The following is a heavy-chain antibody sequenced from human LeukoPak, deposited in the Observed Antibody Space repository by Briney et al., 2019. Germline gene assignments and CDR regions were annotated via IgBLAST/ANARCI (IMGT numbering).Heavy chain of an antibody. CDR2: ISSSGSTI. J-gene: IGHJ4*02. Sequence: PGGSLRLSCAASGFTFSSYEMNWVRQAPGKGLEWVSYISSSGSTIYYADSVKGRFTISRDNAKNSLYLQMNSLRAEDTAVYYCAKGSSGYYFGFPKTPIDYWGQGTLVTVSS. CDR1: GFTFSSYE. V-gene: IGHV3-48*03. D-gene: IGHD3-22*01. CDR3: AKGSSGYYFGFPKTPIDY.